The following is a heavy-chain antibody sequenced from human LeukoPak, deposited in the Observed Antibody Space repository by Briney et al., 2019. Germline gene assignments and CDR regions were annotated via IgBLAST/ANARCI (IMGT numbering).Heavy chain of an antibody. V-gene: IGHV4-39*07. CDR1: GGSISSSSYY. J-gene: IGHJ5*02. Sequence: PSETLSLTCTVSGGSISSSSYYWGWIRQPPGKGLEWIGSIYYSGSTYYNPSLKSRVTISVDTSKNQFSLKLSSVTAADTAVYYCARAVAVAARFDPWGQGTLVTVSS. D-gene: IGHD6-19*01. CDR3: ARAVAVAARFDP. CDR2: IYYSGST.